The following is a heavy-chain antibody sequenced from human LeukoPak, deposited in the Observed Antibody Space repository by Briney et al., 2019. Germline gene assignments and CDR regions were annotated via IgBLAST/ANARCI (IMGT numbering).Heavy chain of an antibody. J-gene: IGHJ4*02. V-gene: IGHV4-59*01. CDR3: ARALGNY. CDR1: GGSISSYY. CDR2: IYYSGST. Sequence: SETLFLTCTVSGGSISSYYWSWIRQPPGKGLEWIGYIYYSGSTNYNPSLKSRVTISVDTSKNQFSLKLSSVTAADTAVYYCARALGNYWGQGTLVTVSS.